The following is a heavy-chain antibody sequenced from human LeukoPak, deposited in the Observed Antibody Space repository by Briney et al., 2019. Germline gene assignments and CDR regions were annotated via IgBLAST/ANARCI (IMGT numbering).Heavy chain of an antibody. V-gene: IGHV3-7*01. Sequence: GGSLRLSCAASGFTFSSYWMSWVRQAPGKGLEWVANIKQGGSEKYYVDSVKGRFTISRDNAKNSLYLQMNSLRAEDTAVYYCARDLGLQGSDFDYWGQGTLVTVSS. CDR3: ARDLGLQGSDFDY. CDR2: IKQGGSEK. D-gene: IGHD4-11*01. J-gene: IGHJ4*02. CDR1: GFTFSSYW.